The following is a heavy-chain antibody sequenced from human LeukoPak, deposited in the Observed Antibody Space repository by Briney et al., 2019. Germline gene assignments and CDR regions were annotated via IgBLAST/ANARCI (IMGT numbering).Heavy chain of an antibody. CDR3: ARDASVAGPAYNWFDP. J-gene: IGHJ5*02. V-gene: IGHV1-18*01. CDR1: GYTFTSYG. Sequence: ASVKVSCKASGYTFTSYGISWVRQAPGQGLEWMGWISAYTGNTNYAQKLQGRVTMTTDTSTSTAYMELRSLRSDDTAVYYCARDASVAGPAYNWFDPWGQGTLVTVSS. CDR2: ISAYTGNT. D-gene: IGHD6-19*01.